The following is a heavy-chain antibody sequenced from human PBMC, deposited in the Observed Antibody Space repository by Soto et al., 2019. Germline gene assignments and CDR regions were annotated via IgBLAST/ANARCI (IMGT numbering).Heavy chain of an antibody. D-gene: IGHD6-25*01. CDR3: ARGRITAAVVFSH. Sequence: PSETLSLTCTVSGGSISSYYWSWIRQPPGKGLEWIGYIYYSGTTNYNPSLKSRVTMSVDTSKNQFSLRLSSVTAADTAVYYCARGRITAAVVFSHWGQGTLVTVSS. CDR2: IYYSGTT. CDR1: GGSISSYY. V-gene: IGHV4-59*01. J-gene: IGHJ1*01.